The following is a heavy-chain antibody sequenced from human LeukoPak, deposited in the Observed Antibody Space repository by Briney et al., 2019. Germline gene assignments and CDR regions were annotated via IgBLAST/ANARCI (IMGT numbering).Heavy chain of an antibody. D-gene: IGHD3-10*01. CDR3: AKDMGYYYGSGSYPPENDY. CDR1: GFTFSSYG. V-gene: IGHV3-30*18. CDR2: ISYDGSNK. Sequence: GGSLRLSCAASGFTFSSYGMHWVRQAPGKGLEWVAVISYDGSNKYYADSVKGRFTISRDNSKNTLYLQMNSLRAEDTAVYYCAKDMGYYYGSGSYPPENDYWGQGTLVTVSS. J-gene: IGHJ4*02.